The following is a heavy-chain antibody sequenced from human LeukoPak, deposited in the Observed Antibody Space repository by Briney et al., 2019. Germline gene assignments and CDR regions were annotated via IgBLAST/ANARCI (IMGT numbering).Heavy chain of an antibody. CDR1: GFTFSSYA. CDR3: AKDTAMAHFDY. Sequence: GRSLRLSCAASGFTFSSYAMHWVRQAPGKGLEWVAVISYDGSDKYCADSVKGRFTISRSKSENTLYLQMNSLRAEDTAVYYCAKDTAMAHFDYWGQGTLVTVSS. CDR2: ISYDGSDK. V-gene: IGHV3-30*18. J-gene: IGHJ4*02. D-gene: IGHD5-18*01.